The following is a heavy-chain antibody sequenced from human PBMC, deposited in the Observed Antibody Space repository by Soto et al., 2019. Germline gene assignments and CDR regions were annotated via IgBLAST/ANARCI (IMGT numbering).Heavy chain of an antibody. CDR1: GFTFSSYT. CDR3: ARILILGTTRGSYFDY. CDR2: ISSSSSYI. D-gene: IGHD1-1*01. Sequence: EVQLVESGGGLVKPGGSLRLSCAASGFTFSSYTMNWVRQAPGKGLEWVSSISSSSSYIYYADSVKGRFTISRDNAKNSPYLQMNGLRAEATAVYYCARILILGTTRGSYFDYWGQGTLVTVSS. V-gene: IGHV3-21*01. J-gene: IGHJ4*02.